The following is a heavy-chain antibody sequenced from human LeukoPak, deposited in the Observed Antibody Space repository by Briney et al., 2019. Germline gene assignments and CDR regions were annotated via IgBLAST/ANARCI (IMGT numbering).Heavy chain of an antibody. CDR3: AKDIMGQTPY. J-gene: IGHJ4*02. CDR2: ISGSGGST. V-gene: IGHV3-23*01. Sequence: PGGSLRLSCAASGFTFSSYAMSWVHQAPGKGLEWVSAISGSGGSTYYTDSVKGRFTISRDNSKNTLYLQMNSLRAEDTAVYYRAKDIMGQTPYWGQGTLVTVSS. CDR1: GFTFSSYA.